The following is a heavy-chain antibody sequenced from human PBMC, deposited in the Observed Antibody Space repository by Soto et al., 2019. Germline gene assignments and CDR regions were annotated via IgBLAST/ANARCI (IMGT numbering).Heavy chain of an antibody. J-gene: IGHJ6*02. D-gene: IGHD6-13*01. CDR1: GYTFTSYG. Sequence: QVQLLQSGAEVKKPGASVKVSCKASGYTFTSYGISWVRQAPGQGLEWMGWISAYNGNTNYAQKLQGRVTMTTDTSTSTAYMELRSLRSDDTAVYYCATVSERAAGSHYYGMDVWGQGTTVTVSS. V-gene: IGHV1-18*01. CDR3: ATVSERAAGSHYYGMDV. CDR2: ISAYNGNT.